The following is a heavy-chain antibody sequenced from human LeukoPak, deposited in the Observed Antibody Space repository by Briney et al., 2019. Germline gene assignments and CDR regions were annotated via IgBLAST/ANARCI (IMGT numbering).Heavy chain of an antibody. Sequence: ASVKVCCTGSGYTFTIYNMHWVRQAPGPGLEWMGIINPSGGTSYAQKLQGRITMTRNTSTSTLLMELSSLRAEDAAVYYCAREGVAGTGLDYWGQGTLVTVSS. CDR2: INPSGGT. V-gene: IGHV1-46*01. D-gene: IGHD6-13*01. J-gene: IGHJ4*02. CDR3: AREGVAGTGLDY. CDR1: GYTFTIYN.